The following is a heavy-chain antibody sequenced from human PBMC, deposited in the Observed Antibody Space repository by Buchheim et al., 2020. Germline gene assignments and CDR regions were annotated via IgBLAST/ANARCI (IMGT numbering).Heavy chain of an antibody. CDR1: GFTFSNYA. V-gene: IGHV3-23*01. D-gene: IGHD4-17*01. CDR2: ISEIGDSK. Sequence: EVQLLESGGGLVQPGGSLRLSCAASGFTFSNYAMNWVRQAPGKGLEWVSGISEIGDSKYYADSVKGRFTISRYNSKNTLYLQMNSLRAEDTAIYYCAKDASTVTLYYFDYWGQGTL. J-gene: IGHJ4*02. CDR3: AKDASTVTLYYFDY.